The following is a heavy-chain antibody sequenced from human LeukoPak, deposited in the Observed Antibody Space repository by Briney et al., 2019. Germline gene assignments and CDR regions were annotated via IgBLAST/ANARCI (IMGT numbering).Heavy chain of an antibody. CDR3: AREEGEYYDFWSGYSVTPYYFDY. J-gene: IGHJ4*02. V-gene: IGHV1-18*01. CDR2: ISAYNGNT. Sequence: ASVKVSCKASGYTFTSCGISWVRQAPGQGLEWMGWISAYNGNTNYAQKLQGRVTMTTDTSTSTAYMELRSLRSDDTAVYYCAREEGEYYDFWSGYSVTPYYFDYWGQGTLVTVSS. D-gene: IGHD3-3*01. CDR1: GYTFTSCG.